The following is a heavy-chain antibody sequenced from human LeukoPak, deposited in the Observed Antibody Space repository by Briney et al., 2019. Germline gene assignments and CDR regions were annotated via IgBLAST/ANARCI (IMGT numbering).Heavy chain of an antibody. D-gene: IGHD2-2*01. CDR1: GGSISSYY. Sequence: SETLSLTCTVSGGSISSYYWSWIRQPPGRGLEWIGYIYYSGSTNYNPSLKSRVTISVDTSKNQFSLKLSSVTAADTAVYYCARVSSSSWQPFDYWGQGTQVTVSS. J-gene: IGHJ4*02. CDR2: IYYSGST. V-gene: IGHV4-59*01. CDR3: ARVSSSSWQPFDY.